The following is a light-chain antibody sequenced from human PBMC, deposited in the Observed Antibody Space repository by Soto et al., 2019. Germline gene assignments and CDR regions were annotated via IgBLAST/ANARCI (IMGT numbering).Light chain of an antibody. V-gene: IGLV1-51*01. CDR3: GTWDSSLSAGV. CDR2: DND. CDR1: RYNIGRNS. Sequence: QSVLTQPPSVSAAPGQRVTISCSGSRYNIGRNSVSWYQQLPGTAPKLLIYDNDERPSGSPGRFSGSKSGSSVTLAITGLQTGDEADYYSGTWDSSLSAGVFGGGTKVTVL. J-gene: IGLJ2*01.